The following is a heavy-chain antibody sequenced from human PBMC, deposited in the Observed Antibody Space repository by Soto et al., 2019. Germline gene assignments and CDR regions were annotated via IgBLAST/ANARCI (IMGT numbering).Heavy chain of an antibody. V-gene: IGHV3-33*01. Sequence: QVQLVESGGGVVQPGRSLRLSCAASGFTFSSYGMHWVRQAPGKGLEWVAVIWYDGSNKYYADSVKGRFTISRDNSKNTLYLQMNSLRAEDTAVYYCASAGAEWLVLNFQHWGQGTLVTVSS. CDR3: ASAGAEWLVLNFQH. D-gene: IGHD6-19*01. CDR1: GFTFSSYG. J-gene: IGHJ1*01. CDR2: IWYDGSNK.